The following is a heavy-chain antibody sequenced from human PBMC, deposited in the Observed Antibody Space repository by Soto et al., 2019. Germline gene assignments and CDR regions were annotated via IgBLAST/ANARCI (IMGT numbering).Heavy chain of an antibody. CDR2: INHSGST. D-gene: IGHD2-8*01. Sequence: QVQLQQWGAGLLKPSETLSLTCAVYGGSFSGYYWSWIRQPPGKGLEWIGEINHSGSTNYNPSLKSRVTISVDTSKNQFSLKLSSVTAADTAVYYCARLALMVYAIEGYYYYYGMDVWGQGTTVTVSS. J-gene: IGHJ6*02. CDR1: GGSFSGYY. V-gene: IGHV4-34*01. CDR3: ARLALMVYAIEGYYYYYGMDV.